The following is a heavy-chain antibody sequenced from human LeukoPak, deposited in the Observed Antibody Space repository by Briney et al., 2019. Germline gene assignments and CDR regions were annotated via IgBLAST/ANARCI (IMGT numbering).Heavy chain of an antibody. CDR2: ISSSSSYI. J-gene: IGHJ6*03. V-gene: IGHV3-21*01. D-gene: IGHD5-12*01. CDR1: GFTFSSYT. CDR3: ARDEIVATISYYYMDV. Sequence: GGSLRLSCAASGFTFSSYTLNWVRQAPGKGLEGVSSISSSSSYIYYADSVKGRFTISRDNAKNSLYLQMNSLRAEDTAVYYCARDEIVATISYYYMDVWGKGTTVTVSS.